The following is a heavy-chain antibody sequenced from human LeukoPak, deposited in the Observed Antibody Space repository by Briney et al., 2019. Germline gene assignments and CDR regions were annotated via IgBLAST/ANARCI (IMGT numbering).Heavy chain of an antibody. CDR3: ARVSTQLVHAFDI. V-gene: IGHV4-59*01. CDR2: IYYSGST. J-gene: IGHJ3*02. Sequence: SETLSLTCTVSGGSISSYYWSWIRQPPGKGLEWIGYIYYSGSTNYNPSFKSRVTISVDTSKNQFSLKLSSVTAADTAVYYCARVSTQLVHAFDIWGQGTMVTVSS. D-gene: IGHD6-13*01. CDR1: GGSISSYY.